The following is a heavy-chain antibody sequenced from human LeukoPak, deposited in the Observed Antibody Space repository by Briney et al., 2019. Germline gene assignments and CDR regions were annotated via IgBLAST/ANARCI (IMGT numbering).Heavy chain of an antibody. CDR2: IWYDGSNK. CDR1: GFTFSSYG. CDR3: ARDLRELYSTSYYFDY. J-gene: IGHJ4*02. D-gene: IGHD2-2*01. Sequence: GRSLRLSCAASGFTFSSYGMHWVRQAPGKGLEWVAGIWYDGSNKYYADSVKGRFPISRDNSKNTLYMQMNSLRAEDTAVYYCARDLRELYSTSYYFDYWGQGTLVTVSS. V-gene: IGHV3-33*01.